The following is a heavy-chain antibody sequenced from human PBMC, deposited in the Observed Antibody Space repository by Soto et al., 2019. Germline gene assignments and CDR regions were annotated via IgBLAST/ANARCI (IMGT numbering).Heavy chain of an antibody. CDR2: IIPILGIA. CDR3: ARDTDGSGRYYYGMDV. J-gene: IGHJ6*02. D-gene: IGHD3-10*01. CDR1: GGTFSSYT. Sequence: QVQLVQSGAEVKKPGSSVKVSCKASGGTFSSYTISWVRQAPGQGLEWMGRIIPILGIANYAQKFQGRVTIPADKSTSPAYMELSSLRSEDTAVYYCARDTDGSGRYYYGMDVWGQGTTVTVSS. V-gene: IGHV1-69*08.